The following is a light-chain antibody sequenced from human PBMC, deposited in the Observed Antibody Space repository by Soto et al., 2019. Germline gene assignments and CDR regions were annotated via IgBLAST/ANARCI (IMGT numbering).Light chain of an antibody. J-gene: IGKJ2*01. CDR2: EAS. CDR3: QQYNSYSRT. Sequence: DIQMTQSPSTLSASVGDSVTITCRASQSISSWLAWYQQKPGKAPKLLICEASSLESGVPSRFSGSASGTEFTLTISSLQPDDFATYYCQQYNSYSRTFGQGTKLEI. V-gene: IGKV1-5*03. CDR1: QSISSW.